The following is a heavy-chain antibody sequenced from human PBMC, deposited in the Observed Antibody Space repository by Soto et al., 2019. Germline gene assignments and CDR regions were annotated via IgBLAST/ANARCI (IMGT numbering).Heavy chain of an antibody. CDR3: AREMGATNDY. V-gene: IGHV1-69*04. Sequence: QVQLVQSGAEVKKPGSSVKVSCKASGGSFSHYALNWVRQAPGQGLEWMGRIVPFVGITKYAQKFQGRVTITADNSTSTAYMELSSLRSEDTAVYYCAREMGATNDYWGQGTLVTVSS. CDR2: IVPFVGIT. J-gene: IGHJ4*02. CDR1: GGSFSHYA. D-gene: IGHD1-26*01.